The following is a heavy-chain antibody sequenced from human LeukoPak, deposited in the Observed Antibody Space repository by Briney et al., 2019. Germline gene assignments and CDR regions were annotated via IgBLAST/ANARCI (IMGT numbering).Heavy chain of an antibody. J-gene: IGHJ2*01. CDR2: IGTAGDT. V-gene: IGHV3-13*01. Sequence: GGSLRLSCAASGFSFSSYDMHWVCQATGKGLEWVSAIGTAGDTYYPGSVKGRFTISRENAKNSLYLQMNSLRAGDTAVYYCARRDSSGWYGSPFDLWGRGTLVTVSS. CDR1: GFSFSSYD. CDR3: ARRDSSGWYGSPFDL. D-gene: IGHD6-19*01.